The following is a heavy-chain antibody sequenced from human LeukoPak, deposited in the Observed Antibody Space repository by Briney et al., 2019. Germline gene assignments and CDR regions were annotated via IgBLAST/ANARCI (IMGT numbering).Heavy chain of an antibody. V-gene: IGHV3-7*01. CDR1: GFTFSSYW. CDR2: IKQDGGEQ. J-gene: IGHJ4*02. CDR3: ARDRDYAFDY. D-gene: IGHD4-17*01. Sequence: GGSLRLSCAVSGFTFSSYWMSWVRQAPGKGLEWVANIKQDGGEQNYVDSVKGRFTISRDNAKNSLYLQMNSLRAEDTAVYYCARDRDYAFDYWGQGTLVTVSS.